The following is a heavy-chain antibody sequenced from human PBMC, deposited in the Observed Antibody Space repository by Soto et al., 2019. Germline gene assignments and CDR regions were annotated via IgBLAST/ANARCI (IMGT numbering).Heavy chain of an antibody. V-gene: IGHV3-23*01. D-gene: IGHD3-22*01. CDR2: IGGSGGST. J-gene: IGHJ5*02. CDR3: VRVVDGSSGTYWFDP. CDR1: GFTFSSYA. Sequence: WWSLRLSCAASGFTFSSYAMSWFRQAPGKGLEWVSSIGGSGGSTYYADSVKGRFTISRDVSKSTLYLQMDSLRAEDTALYYCVRVVDGSSGTYWFDPWGQGTLVTVSS.